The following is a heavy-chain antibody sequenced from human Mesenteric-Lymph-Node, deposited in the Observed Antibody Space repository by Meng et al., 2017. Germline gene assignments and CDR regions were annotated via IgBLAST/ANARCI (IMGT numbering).Heavy chain of an antibody. Sequence: GESLKISCAASGFTFSSYSLHWVRQAPGKGLEWVAVISYDGSNKYYADSVKGRFTISRDNSKNTLYLQMNSLRAEDTAVYYCARDSSYYDSSGYYYWYFDLWGRGTLVTVSS. D-gene: IGHD3-22*01. CDR1: GFTFSSYS. V-gene: IGHV3-30*01. J-gene: IGHJ2*01. CDR2: ISYDGSNK. CDR3: ARDSSYYDSSGYYYWYFDL.